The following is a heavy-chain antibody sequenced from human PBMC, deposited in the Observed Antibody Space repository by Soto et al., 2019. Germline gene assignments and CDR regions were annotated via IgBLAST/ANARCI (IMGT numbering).Heavy chain of an antibody. J-gene: IGHJ6*02. CDR1: GFTFSSYA. D-gene: IGHD1-7*01. V-gene: IGHV3-30-3*01. Sequence: PGGSLRLSCAASGFTFSSYAMHWVRQAPGKGLEWVAVISYDGSNKYYADSVKGRFTISRDNSKNTLYLQMNSLRAEDTAVYYCTTGTTDYYYYSMDVWGQGTTVTVSS. CDR2: ISYDGSNK. CDR3: TTGTTDYYYYSMDV.